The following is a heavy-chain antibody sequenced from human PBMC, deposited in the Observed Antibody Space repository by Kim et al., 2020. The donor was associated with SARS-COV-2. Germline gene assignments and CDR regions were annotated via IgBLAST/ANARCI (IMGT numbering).Heavy chain of an antibody. V-gene: IGHV4-39*07. D-gene: IGHD3-10*01. CDR1: GGSISSSSYY. J-gene: IGHJ2*01. CDR3: ASLLLWFGDQGWYFDL. CDR2: IYYSGST. Sequence: SETLSLTCTVSGGSISSSSYYWGWIRQPPGKGPEWIGSIYYSGSTYYNPSLKSRVTISVDTSKNQFSLKLSSVTAADTAVYYCASLLLWFGDQGWYFDLWGRGTLVTVSS.